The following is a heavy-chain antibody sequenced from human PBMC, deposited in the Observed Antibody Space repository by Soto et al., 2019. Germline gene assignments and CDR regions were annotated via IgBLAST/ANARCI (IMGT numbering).Heavy chain of an antibody. CDR1: GFTVSSNY. D-gene: IGHD5-12*01. CDR3: ARWGVATNAEFDY. Sequence: GGSLRLSCAASGFTVSSNYMSWVRQAPGKGLEWVSVIYSGSSTYYADSVKGRFTIPRHNSKNTLYLQMNSLRAEDTAVYYCARWGVATNAEFDYWGQGTLVTVSS. V-gene: IGHV3-53*04. CDR2: IYSGSST. J-gene: IGHJ4*02.